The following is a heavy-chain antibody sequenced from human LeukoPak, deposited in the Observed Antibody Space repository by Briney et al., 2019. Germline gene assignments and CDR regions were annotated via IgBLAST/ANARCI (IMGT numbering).Heavy chain of an antibody. CDR3: ARDMGLDGDVPLGY. Sequence: SETLSLTCTVSGGSISSSSYYWGWIRQPPGKGLEWIGSIYYSGSTYYNPSLKSRVTISVDTSKNQFSLKLSSVTAADTAVYYCARDMGLDGDVPLGYWGQGTLVTVSS. CDR2: IYYSGST. D-gene: IGHD4-17*01. V-gene: IGHV4-39*07. J-gene: IGHJ4*02. CDR1: GGSISSSSYY.